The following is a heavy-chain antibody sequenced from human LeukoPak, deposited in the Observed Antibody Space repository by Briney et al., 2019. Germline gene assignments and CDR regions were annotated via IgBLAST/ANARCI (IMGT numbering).Heavy chain of an antibody. CDR2: ISAYNGNT. Sequence: GASVKVSCKASGYTFTSYGISWVRQAPGQGLEWMGWISAYNGNTNYAQKLQGRVTMTTDTSTSTAYMELRSLRSDDTAVYYCVRGREQWLVSGGIDYWGQGTLVTVSS. CDR3: VRGREQWLVSGGIDY. J-gene: IGHJ4*02. V-gene: IGHV1-18*01. CDR1: GYTFTSYG. D-gene: IGHD6-19*01.